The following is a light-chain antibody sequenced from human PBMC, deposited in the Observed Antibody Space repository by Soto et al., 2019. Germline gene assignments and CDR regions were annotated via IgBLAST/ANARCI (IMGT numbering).Light chain of an antibody. CDR1: SSDVGGYNY. Sequence: GSPGQSITISCTGTSSDVGGYNYVSWYQHHPGKAPKLIIYDVSNLPSGVSNRFTGSKSGNTASLTISGLQAEVEADYYCCSYTSSSTPLYVFGAGTKVTVL. V-gene: IGLV2-14*03. CDR2: DVS. J-gene: IGLJ1*01. CDR3: CSYTSSSTPLYV.